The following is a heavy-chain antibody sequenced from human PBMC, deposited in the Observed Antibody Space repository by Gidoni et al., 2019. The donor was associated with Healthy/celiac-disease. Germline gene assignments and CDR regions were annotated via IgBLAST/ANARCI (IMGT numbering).Heavy chain of an antibody. CDR2: INHSGST. D-gene: IGHD6-13*01. J-gene: IGHJ4*02. Sequence: QVQLQQWGAGLLKPSETLSLTCAVYGGSFSGYYWSWIRQPPGKGLEWIGEINHSGSTNYNPSLKSRVTISVDTSKNQFSLKLSSVTAADTAVYYCARASDEAAAGYWGQGTLVTVSS. CDR3: ARASDEAAAGY. V-gene: IGHV4-34*01. CDR1: GGSFSGYY.